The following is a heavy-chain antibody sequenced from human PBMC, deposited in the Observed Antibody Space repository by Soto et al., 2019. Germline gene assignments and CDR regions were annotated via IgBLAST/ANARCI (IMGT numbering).Heavy chain of an antibody. CDR2: ISSTTNYI. Sequence: EVQLVESGGGLVRPGGSLRLSCAASGFTFSRYSMNWVRQAPGKGLEWVSSISSTTNYIYYADSMKGRFTVSIDNAKNSVYVDMNSLSDEDTAVYYCARESEDLTSNFDYWGQGTLVTVSS. CDR3: ARESEDLTSNFDY. CDR1: GFTFSRYS. J-gene: IGHJ4*02. V-gene: IGHV3-21*01.